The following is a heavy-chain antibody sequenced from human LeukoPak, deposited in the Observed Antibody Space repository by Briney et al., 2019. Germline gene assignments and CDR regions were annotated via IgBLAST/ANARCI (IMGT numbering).Heavy chain of an antibody. CDR1: GFTFSSYG. CDR2: IRYDGSNK. Sequence: PGGSLRLSCAASGFTFSSYGMHWVRQAPGKGLEWVAFIRYDGSNKYYADSVKGRFTISRDNSKNTLYLQMNSLRAEDTAVYYCAKDRSDSSSWYPNYFDYWGQGTLVTVSS. CDR3: AKDRSDSSSWYPNYFDY. J-gene: IGHJ4*02. D-gene: IGHD6-13*01. V-gene: IGHV3-30*02.